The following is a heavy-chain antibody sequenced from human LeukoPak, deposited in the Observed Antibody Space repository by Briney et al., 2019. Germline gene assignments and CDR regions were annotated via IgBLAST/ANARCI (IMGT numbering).Heavy chain of an antibody. J-gene: IGHJ5*02. V-gene: IGHV4-39*01. CDR3: ARRPIVGSTGFYFDP. D-gene: IGHD1-26*01. CDR2: IYYGGSP. Sequence: SEPLSLTCNVSGGSISTTTNSWGWAWIRQRPTKGLEWIGSIYYGGSPYYTSSLKGRVTISVDTSKNQFSLKLASLTAADTAVYYCARRPIVGSTGFYFDPWGPGTLVTVSS. CDR1: GGSISTTTNS.